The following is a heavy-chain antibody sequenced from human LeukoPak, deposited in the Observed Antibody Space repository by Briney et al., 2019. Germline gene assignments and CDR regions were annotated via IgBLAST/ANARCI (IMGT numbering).Heavy chain of an antibody. J-gene: IGHJ4*02. CDR3: ARDESIFGVVIIELFDY. Sequence: PGESLRLSCAVSGFTFSSYWMSWVRQAPGKGLEWVANINQDGSEKSYVDSVKGRFTISRDNATNSLYLQMNSLRADDTAVYYCARDESIFGVVIIELFDYWGQGTLVTVSS. CDR2: INQDGSEK. V-gene: IGHV3-7*01. D-gene: IGHD3-3*01. CDR1: GFTFSSYW.